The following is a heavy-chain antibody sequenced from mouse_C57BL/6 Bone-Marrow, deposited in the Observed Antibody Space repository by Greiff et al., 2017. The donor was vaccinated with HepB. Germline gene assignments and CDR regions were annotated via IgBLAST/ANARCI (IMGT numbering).Heavy chain of an antibody. D-gene: IGHD1-1*01. CDR2: ISSGSSTI. CDR1: GFTFSDYG. Sequence: EVMLVESGGGLVKPGGSLKLSCAASGFTFSDYGMHWVRQAPEKGLEWVAYISSGSSTIYYADTVKGRFTISRDTAKNTLFLQMTSLRSEDTAMYYCARPSITTVRGAMDYWGQGTSVTVSS. J-gene: IGHJ4*01. CDR3: ARPSITTVRGAMDY. V-gene: IGHV5-17*01.